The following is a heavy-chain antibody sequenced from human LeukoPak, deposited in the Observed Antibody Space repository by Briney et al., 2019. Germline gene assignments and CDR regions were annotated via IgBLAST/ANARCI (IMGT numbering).Heavy chain of an antibody. CDR1: GGSISSYY. CDR2: IYTSGST. D-gene: IGHD6-6*01. CDR3: ARHLGGSSYGGQDDAFDI. Sequence: SETLSLTCTVSGGSISSYYWSWIRQPPGKGLEWIGYIYTSGSTNYNPSLKSRVTISVDTSKNQFSLKLSSVTAADTAVYYCARHLGGSSYGGQDDAFDIWGQGTMVTVSS. V-gene: IGHV4-4*09. J-gene: IGHJ3*02.